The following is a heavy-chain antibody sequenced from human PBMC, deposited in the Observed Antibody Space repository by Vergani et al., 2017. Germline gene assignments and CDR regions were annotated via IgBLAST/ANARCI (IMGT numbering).Heavy chain of an antibody. Sequence: EVQLLESGGGLVQPGGSLRLSCAASGFTFSSYAMSWVRQAPGKGLEWVSAISGSGGSTYYADSVKGRFTISRDNSKNTLYLQMNSLRAEDTAVYYCARQTRGYSYGTGGMDVWGQGTTVTVSS. V-gene: IGHV3-23*01. CDR2: ISGSGGST. D-gene: IGHD5-18*01. CDR1: GFTFSSYA. J-gene: IGHJ6*02. CDR3: ARQTRGYSYGTGGMDV.